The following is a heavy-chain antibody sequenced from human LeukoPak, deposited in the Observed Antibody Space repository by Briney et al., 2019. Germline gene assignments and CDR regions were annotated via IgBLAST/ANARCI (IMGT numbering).Heavy chain of an antibody. J-gene: IGHJ5*02. D-gene: IGHD3-16*01. CDR2: IRGKGYSDPP. V-gene: IGHV3-73*01. CDR1: GFTFSDSA. Sequence: GSLKISCAASGFTFSDSAIHWVRQASGKGLEWVGRIRGKGYSDPPAYVVSVKGRFTISRDDSKSTAYLQMNSLKAEDTAAYFCTVPQSGGNWFDPWGPGTQVTVSS. CDR3: TVPQSGGNWFDP.